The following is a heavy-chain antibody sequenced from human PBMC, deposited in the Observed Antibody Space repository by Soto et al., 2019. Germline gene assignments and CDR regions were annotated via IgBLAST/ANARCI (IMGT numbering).Heavy chain of an antibody. CDR1: GFTLTDHY. V-gene: IGHV3-11*06. Sequence: PGRSLTLSCAAWGFTLTDHYMRRIRQAPGQGLEWIGYISNSGSFTRYADSVKGRFFISRDNAKSSLYLQISSLTGDGTATYDCVKSGDNYKLHDNWGEGTEVVGSS. D-gene: IGHD1-1*01. CDR2: ISNSGSFT. J-gene: IGHJ4*02. CDR3: VKSGDNYKLHDN.